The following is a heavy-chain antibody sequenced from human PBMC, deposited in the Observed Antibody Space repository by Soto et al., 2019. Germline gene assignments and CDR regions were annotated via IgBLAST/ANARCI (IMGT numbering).Heavy chain of an antibody. J-gene: IGHJ3*02. CDR1: GFTFSDYY. V-gene: IGHV3-11*01. D-gene: IGHD6-19*01. Sequence: SLRLSCAASGFTFSDYYMSWIRQAPGKGLEWVSYISSSGSTIYYADSVKGRFTISRDNAKNSLYLQMKSLRAEDTAVYYCARDAGAVAGIEDAFDIWGQGTMVTVSS. CDR2: ISSSGSTI. CDR3: ARDAGAVAGIEDAFDI.